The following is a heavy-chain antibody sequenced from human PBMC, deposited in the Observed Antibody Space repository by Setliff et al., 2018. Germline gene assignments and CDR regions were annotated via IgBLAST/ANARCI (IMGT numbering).Heavy chain of an antibody. Sequence: GESLKISCKGSGYSLTSYWIGWVRQMPGKGLEWMGIIYPGDSDTRYSPSFQGKVTISADKSISTAYLQWSSLKASDTAMYYCARQARGYYYDSSGYIYYFDYWGQGTLVTVSS. CDR2: IYPGDSDT. CDR3: ARQARGYYYDSSGYIYYFDY. V-gene: IGHV5-51*01. D-gene: IGHD3-22*01. CDR1: GYSLTSYW. J-gene: IGHJ4*02.